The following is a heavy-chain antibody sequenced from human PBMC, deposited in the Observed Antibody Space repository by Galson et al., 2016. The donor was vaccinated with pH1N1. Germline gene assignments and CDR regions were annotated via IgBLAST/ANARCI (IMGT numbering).Heavy chain of an antibody. D-gene: IGHD1-1*01. Sequence: QSGAEVKKPRESLRISCKGFGYSFSNYWIAWVRQMPGKGLECMGDIYPGDSDTKYNPSFEGQVVISADKSISSVFLQWNSLEASDTAMYYCARSTKGVSTGHFDSWGQGTLVTVSS. J-gene: IGHJ4*02. V-gene: IGHV5-51*03. CDR3: ARSTKGVSTGHFDS. CDR2: IYPGDSDT. CDR1: GYSFSNYW.